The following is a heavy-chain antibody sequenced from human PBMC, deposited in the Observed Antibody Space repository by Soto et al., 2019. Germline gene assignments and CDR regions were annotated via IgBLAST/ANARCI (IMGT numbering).Heavy chain of an antibody. J-gene: IGHJ6*02. V-gene: IGHV2-5*02. CDR2: LYWDDDK. CDR3: AYLPCSGGSGCWFSFSGMDV. CDR1: AFSLSTSGVG. Sequence: QITLKESGPTLVKPPQNLTLTCTFSAFSLSTSGVGVAWIRQPPGKALEWLALLYWDDDKRYRPSLESRLTINKDTSKNQVVLTMTNMDSVNTATYYCAYLPCSGGSGCWFSFSGMDVWGQGTTVTVSS. D-gene: IGHD2-15*01.